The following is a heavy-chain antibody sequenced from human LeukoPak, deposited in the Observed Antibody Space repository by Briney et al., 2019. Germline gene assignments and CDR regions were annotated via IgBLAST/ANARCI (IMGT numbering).Heavy chain of an antibody. CDR1: GYTFTSYD. J-gene: IGHJ5*02. V-gene: IGHV1-69*06. Sequence: ASVKVSCKASGYTFTSYDINWVRQAPGQGLEWMGGIIPIFGTANYAQKFQGRVTITADKSTSTAYMELSSLRSEDTAVYYCAGGGYSSSSFYNWFDPWGQGTLVTVSS. D-gene: IGHD6-6*01. CDR2: IIPIFGTA. CDR3: AGGGYSSSSFYNWFDP.